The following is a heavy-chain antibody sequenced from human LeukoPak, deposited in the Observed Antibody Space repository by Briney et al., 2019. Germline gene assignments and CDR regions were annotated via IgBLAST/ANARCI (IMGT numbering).Heavy chain of an antibody. CDR3: ARNPEIYCSGGMCYAYYFDY. D-gene: IGHD2-15*01. V-gene: IGHV6-1*01. CDR2: TYYRSKWYT. J-gene: IGHJ4*02. Sequence: SQTLSLTCVISGDSVSSNSGAWNWVRQSPSRGLEWLGRTYYRSKWYTDYAVSMKSRIIINPDTSKNQLYLQLNSVTPEDTAVYYCARNPEIYCSGGMCYAYYFDYWGQGTLVTVSS. CDR1: GDSVSSNSGA.